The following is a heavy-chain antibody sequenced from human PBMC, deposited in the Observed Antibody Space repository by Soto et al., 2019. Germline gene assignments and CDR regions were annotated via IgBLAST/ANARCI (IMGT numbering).Heavy chain of an antibody. CDR1: GFTFSSYS. V-gene: IGHV3-21*01. CDR3: ARPGSYFGDPDY. J-gene: IGHJ4*02. CDR2: ISSCSSYI. D-gene: IGHD1-26*01. Sequence: EVQLVESGGGLVKPGGSLRLSCAASGFTFSSYSMNWVRQAPGKGLEWVSSISSCSSYIYYADSVKGRFTISRDNAKNSLYLQMNSLRAEDTAVYYCARPGSYFGDPDYWGQGTLVTVSS.